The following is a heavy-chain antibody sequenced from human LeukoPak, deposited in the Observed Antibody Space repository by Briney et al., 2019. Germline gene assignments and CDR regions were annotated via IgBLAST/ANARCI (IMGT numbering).Heavy chain of an antibody. Sequence: GSVKVSCKASGYTFTSYGISWVRQAPGQGLEWMGWISAYNGNTNYAQKLQGRVTMTTDTSTSTAYMELRRLRSDDTAVYYCARDAIAAAGKGHYYYYMDVWGKGTTVTVSS. CDR3: ARDAIAAAGKGHYYYYMDV. V-gene: IGHV1-18*01. CDR2: ISAYNGNT. CDR1: GYTFTSYG. J-gene: IGHJ6*03. D-gene: IGHD6-13*01.